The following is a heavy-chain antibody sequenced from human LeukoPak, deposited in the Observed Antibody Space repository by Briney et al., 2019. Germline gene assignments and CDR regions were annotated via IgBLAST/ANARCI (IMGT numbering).Heavy chain of an antibody. Sequence: ASVKVSCKACGYTFTVYSINWLRQAPGQGLEWMGWITTSTGKPTYAQGFTGRFVFSLDTSVSTTYLHINSLKAVDTAVYYCARDASMINFDYWGQGSLVTVSS. CDR3: ARDASMINFDY. V-gene: IGHV7-4-1*02. J-gene: IGHJ4*02. CDR2: ITTSTGKP. D-gene: IGHD3-16*01. CDR1: GYTFTVYS.